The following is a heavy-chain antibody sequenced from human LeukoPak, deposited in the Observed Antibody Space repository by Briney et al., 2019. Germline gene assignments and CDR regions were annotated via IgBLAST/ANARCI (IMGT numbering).Heavy chain of an antibody. V-gene: IGHV3-21*01. Sequence: KPGGSLRLSCAASGFTFARYSMNWVRQAPGKGLEWVSSISSSSSNIYYADSVTGRFTISRDNAKNSLYLQMNGLRAEDTAVYYCVRAVEYYYDSSGYAVDYWGQGTLVTVSS. CDR2: ISSSSSNI. CDR3: VRAVEYYYDSSGYAVDY. CDR1: GFTFARYS. D-gene: IGHD3-22*01. J-gene: IGHJ4*02.